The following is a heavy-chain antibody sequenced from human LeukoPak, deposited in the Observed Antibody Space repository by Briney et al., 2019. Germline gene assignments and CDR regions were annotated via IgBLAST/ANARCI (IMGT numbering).Heavy chain of an antibody. CDR1: GFTFDNYA. CDR3: AKDLSSAITSALVLDV. CDR2: ITWNRDNI. V-gene: IGHV3-9*01. D-gene: IGHD3-22*01. J-gene: IGHJ6*02. Sequence: GGSLRLSCTVSGFTFDNYAMHWVRHTPGKGLEWVAGITWNRDNIGYGDSVKGRFTISRDNVKNVLYLQMNSLRPEDTALYYCAKDLSSAITSALVLDVWGQGTTVIVS.